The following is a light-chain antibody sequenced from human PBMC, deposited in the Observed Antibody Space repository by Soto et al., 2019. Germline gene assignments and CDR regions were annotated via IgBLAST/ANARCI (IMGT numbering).Light chain of an antibody. Sequence: DIQMTQSPSSLSASVGDRVTITCRASQSISNYLNWYQQKPGKAPKLLMYAASSLQSGVPSRFSGSGSGTDFTLTSSSLQPEDFATYYCQQSYSTPRTFGQGTKVEIK. J-gene: IGKJ1*01. CDR1: QSISNY. CDR2: AAS. V-gene: IGKV1-39*01. CDR3: QQSYSTPRT.